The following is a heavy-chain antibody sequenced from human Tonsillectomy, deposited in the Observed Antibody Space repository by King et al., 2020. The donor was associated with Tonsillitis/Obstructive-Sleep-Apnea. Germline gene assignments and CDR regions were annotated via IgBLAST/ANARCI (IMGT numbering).Heavy chain of an antibody. V-gene: IGHV1-18*01. CDR2: ISAYNGNT. CDR3: ARVVVVVPAAISYYYYYMDV. Sequence: QLVQSGAEVKKPGASVKVSCKASGYTFTIYGISWVRQAPGQGLEWMGWISAYNGNTNYAQKLQGRVTMTTDTSTSTAYMELRSLRSDDTAGYYCARVVVVVPAAISYYYYYMDVWGKGTTVTVSS. CDR1: GYTFTIYG. D-gene: IGHD2-2*01. J-gene: IGHJ6*03.